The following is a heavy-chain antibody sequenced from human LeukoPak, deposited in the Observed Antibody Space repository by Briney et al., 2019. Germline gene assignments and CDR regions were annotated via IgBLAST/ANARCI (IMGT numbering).Heavy chain of an antibody. CDR2: IIPILGIA. D-gene: IGHD1-26*01. CDR3: ARSPPSGSFVDY. J-gene: IGHJ4*02. Sequence: SVKVSCKASGGTFSSYAISWVRQAPGQGLEWMGRIIPILGIANYAQKFQGRATITADKSTSTAYMELSSLRSEDTAVYYCARSPPSGSFVDYWGQGTLVTVSS. CDR1: GGTFSSYA. V-gene: IGHV1-69*04.